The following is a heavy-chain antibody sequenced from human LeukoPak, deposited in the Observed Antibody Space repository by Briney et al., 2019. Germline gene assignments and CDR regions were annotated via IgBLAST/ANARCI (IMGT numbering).Heavy chain of an antibody. CDR1: GYTFTSYG. CDR3: ARATRGRWLQLLRYYFDY. J-gene: IGHJ4*02. CDR2: ISAYNGNT. Sequence: GASVKVSCKASGYTFTSYGISWVRQAPGQGLEWMGWISAYNGNTNYAQKLQGRVTMTTDTSTSTAYMELRSLRSDDTAVYYCARATRGRWLQLLRYYFDYWGQGTLVTVSS. D-gene: IGHD5-24*01. V-gene: IGHV1-18*01.